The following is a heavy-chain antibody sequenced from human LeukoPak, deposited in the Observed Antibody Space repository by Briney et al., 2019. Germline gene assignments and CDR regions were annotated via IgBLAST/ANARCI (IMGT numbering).Heavy chain of an antibody. CDR1: GYTFTSYY. CDR3: ARSRITMIVVVKDAFDI. V-gene: IGHV1-46*01. Sequence: ASVKVSCKASGYTFTSYYMHWVRQAPGQGLEWMGIINPSGGSTSYAQKFQGRVTITADKSTSTAYMELSSLRSEDTAVYYCARSRITMIVVVKDAFDIWGQGTMVTVSS. D-gene: IGHD3-22*01. CDR2: INPSGGST. J-gene: IGHJ3*02.